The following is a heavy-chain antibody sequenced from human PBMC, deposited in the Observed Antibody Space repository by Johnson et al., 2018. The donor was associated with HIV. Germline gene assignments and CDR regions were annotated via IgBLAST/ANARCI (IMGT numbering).Heavy chain of an antibody. D-gene: IGHD6-19*01. J-gene: IGHJ3*02. Sequence: VQLVESGGGVVQPGRSLRLSCAASGFTFSSYAMHWVRQAPGKGLEWVAFIRYDGTNKYYGDSVKGRFTVSRDNSKNTMYLQMNSLRADDTAMYYCAKGFSGWPHDAFDIWGQGTMVTVSS. V-gene: IGHV3-30*02. CDR2: IRYDGTNK. CDR1: GFTFSSYA. CDR3: AKGFSGWPHDAFDI.